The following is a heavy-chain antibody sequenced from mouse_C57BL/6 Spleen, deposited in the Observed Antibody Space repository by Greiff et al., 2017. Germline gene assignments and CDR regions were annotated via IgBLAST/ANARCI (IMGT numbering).Heavy chain of an antibody. J-gene: IGHJ2*01. D-gene: IGHD2-5*01. CDR3: VRGGYYSNFHYFDY. CDR2: RRSKSSNYAT. CDR1: GFTFNTYA. Sequence: EVQRVESGGGLVQPKGSLKLSCAASGFTFNTYAMHWVRQAPGKGLEWVARRRSKSSNYATYYADSVKDRFTISRDDSRSMLYLQMNNLKTEDTAMYDCVRGGYYSNFHYFDYWGQGTTLTVSS. V-gene: IGHV10-3*01.